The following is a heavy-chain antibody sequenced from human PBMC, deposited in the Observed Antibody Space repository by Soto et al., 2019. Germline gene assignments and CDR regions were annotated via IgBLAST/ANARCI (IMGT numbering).Heavy chain of an antibody. CDR2: ISGSGGST. D-gene: IGHD5-12*01. CDR3: VKEGGYSGYDSLLFDY. Sequence: EVQLLESGGGLVQPGGSLRLSCAASGFTFSSYAMSWVRQAPGKGLEWVSAISGSGGSTYYADSVKGRFTISRDNSKNTLYLQMNSLRAEDTAVYYCVKEGGYSGYDSLLFDYWGQGTLVTVSS. CDR1: GFTFSSYA. V-gene: IGHV3-23*01. J-gene: IGHJ4*02.